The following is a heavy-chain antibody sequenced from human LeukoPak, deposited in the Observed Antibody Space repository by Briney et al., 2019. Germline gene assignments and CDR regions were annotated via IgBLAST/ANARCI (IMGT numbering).Heavy chain of an antibody. Sequence: SGTLSLTCAVSGGSISSSDWWSWVRQPPGRGLEWIGYINRNENPNYNPSLKSRVTMSADKSKNQFSLRLSSVTAADTAVYYCARDPHCSNTNCPFDYWGQGILVIVS. V-gene: IGHV4-4*02. CDR3: ARDPHCSNTNCPFDY. J-gene: IGHJ4*02. CDR2: INRNENP. CDR1: GGSISSSDW. D-gene: IGHD2-2*01.